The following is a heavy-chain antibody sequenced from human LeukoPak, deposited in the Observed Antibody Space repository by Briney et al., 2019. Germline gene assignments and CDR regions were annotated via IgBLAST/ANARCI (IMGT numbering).Heavy chain of an antibody. CDR3: ARDFGGYVWGSYRYGMDV. Sequence: ASVKVSCKASGYTFTSYYMHWVRQAPGQGLEWMGIINPSGGSTSYAQKFQGRVTMTRDTSTSTVYMELSSLRSEDTAVYYCARDFGGYVWGSYRYGMDVWGQGTTVTVSS. CDR1: GYTFTSYY. CDR2: INPSGGST. J-gene: IGHJ6*02. V-gene: IGHV1-46*01. D-gene: IGHD3-16*02.